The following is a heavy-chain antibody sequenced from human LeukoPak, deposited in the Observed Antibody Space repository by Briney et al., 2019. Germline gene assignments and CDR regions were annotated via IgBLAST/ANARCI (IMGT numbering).Heavy chain of an antibody. V-gene: IGHV3-23*01. CDR1: GFTFSTYS. J-gene: IGHJ4*02. D-gene: IGHD6-19*01. CDR2: ISGSGGST. CDR3: AKGPFPYSSGLLDY. Sequence: GGSLRLSCAASGFTFSTYSMNWVRQAPGKGLEWVSAISGSGGSTYYADSVKGRFTISRDNSKNTLYLQMNSLRAEDTAVYYCAKGPFPYSSGLLDYWGQGTLVTVSS.